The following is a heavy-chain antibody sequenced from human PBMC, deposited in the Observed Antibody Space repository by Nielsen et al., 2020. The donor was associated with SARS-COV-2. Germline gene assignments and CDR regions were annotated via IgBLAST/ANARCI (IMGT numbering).Heavy chain of an antibody. D-gene: IGHD3-10*01. CDR3: AKDGGLWFGESRDSAFDI. V-gene: IGHV3-7*03. J-gene: IGHJ3*02. CDR2: IKQDGSEK. Sequence: GESLKISCAASGFTFSSYAMHWVRQAPGKGLEWVANIKQDGSEKYYVDSVKGRFTISRDNAKNSLYLQMNSLRAEDTALYYCAKDGGLWFGESRDSAFDIWGQGTMVTVSS. CDR1: GFTFSSYA.